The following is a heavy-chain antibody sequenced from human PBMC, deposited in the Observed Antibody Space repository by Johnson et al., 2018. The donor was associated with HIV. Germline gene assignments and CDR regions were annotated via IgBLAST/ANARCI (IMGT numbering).Heavy chain of an antibody. CDR2: IKQDGSEK. CDR3: AREGGGNLEAFDI. J-gene: IGHJ3*02. D-gene: IGHD4-23*01. V-gene: IGHV3-7*03. Sequence: EMQLVESGGGVVQPGRSLRLSCVASGFTFSSYTMHWVRQAPGKGLEWVANIKQDGSEKYYVDSVKGRFTISRDNAKNSLYLQMNSLRAEDTALYYCAREGGGNLEAFDIWGQGTLVTVSS. CDR1: GFTFSSYT.